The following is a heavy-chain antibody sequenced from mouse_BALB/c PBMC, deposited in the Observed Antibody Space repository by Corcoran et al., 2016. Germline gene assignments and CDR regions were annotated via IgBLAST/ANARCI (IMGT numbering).Heavy chain of an antibody. Sequence: EVKLLESGGGLVQPGGSLILSCAASGFDFSRYWMSWARQAPGKGQEWIGEINPGSSTINYTPSLKDKFIISRDNAKNTLYLQMSKVRSEDTALYYCARLGVWGFMDYWGQGTSVTFSS. D-gene: IGHD1-1*02. J-gene: IGHJ4*01. CDR2: INPGSSTI. V-gene: IGHV4-2*02. CDR3: ARLGVWGFMDY. CDR1: GFDFSRYW.